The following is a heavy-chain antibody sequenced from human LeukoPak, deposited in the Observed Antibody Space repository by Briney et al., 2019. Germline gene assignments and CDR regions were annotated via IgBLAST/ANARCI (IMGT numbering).Heavy chain of an antibody. J-gene: IGHJ4*02. V-gene: IGHV5-51*01. Sequence: GESLKISCKGSGYLFSTSWIAWVRQMPGKGLEWMGIVYPGDSGARYSPSFQGQVTMSADTSINTAYLQWSSLKASDTAIYYCARFYGAARPVVYWGQGTLVTVSS. CDR3: ARFYGAARPVVY. CDR2: VYPGDSGA. D-gene: IGHD6-6*01. CDR1: GYLFSTSW.